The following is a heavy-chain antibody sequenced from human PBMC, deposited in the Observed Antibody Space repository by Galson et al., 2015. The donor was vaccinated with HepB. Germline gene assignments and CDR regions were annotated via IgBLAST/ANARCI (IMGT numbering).Heavy chain of an antibody. CDR3: ARLGSDLAARRQDYGSGSYYNWDYYYYYMDV. J-gene: IGHJ6*03. D-gene: IGHD3-10*01. CDR1: GYSFTSYW. V-gene: IGHV5-51*03. Sequence: QSGAEVKKPGESLKISCKGSGYSFTSYWIGWVRQMPGKGLEWMGIIYPGDSDTRYSPSFQGQVTISADKSISTAYLQWSSLKASDTAMYYCARLGSDLAARRQDYGSGSYYNWDYYYYYMDVWGKGTTVTVSS. CDR2: IYPGDSDT.